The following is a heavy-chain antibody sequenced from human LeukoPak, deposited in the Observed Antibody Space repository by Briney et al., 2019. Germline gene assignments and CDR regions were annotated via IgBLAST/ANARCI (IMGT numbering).Heavy chain of an antibody. CDR2: ISGGGGTT. CDR1: GFAFSNYA. J-gene: IGHJ4*02. Sequence: PGGSLRLSCAASGFAFSNYAMNWVRQAPGRGLEWVSTISGGGGTTHYADSVKGRFTISRDDSKGTLYLEMNSLRAEDTAIYYCAKDADFARIYYYFDSWGQGTLVTVSS. CDR3: AKDADFARIYYYFDS. V-gene: IGHV3-23*01. D-gene: IGHD3-10*01.